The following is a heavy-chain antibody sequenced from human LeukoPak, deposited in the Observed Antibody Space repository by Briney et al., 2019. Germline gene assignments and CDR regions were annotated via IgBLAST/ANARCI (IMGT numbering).Heavy chain of an antibody. V-gene: IGHV4-59*01. Sequence: KPSETPSLTCTVSGGSISNFYWSWIRQPPGQGREWVGYTNYCGSTNYNPSLKSRITISVDTSKNQLSLMLSSVTAADTAVYYCARDFWSGYYADYYYYMDVWGKGTRVTVSS. J-gene: IGHJ6*03. D-gene: IGHD3-3*01. CDR3: ARDFWSGYYADYYYYMDV. CDR2: TNYCGST. CDR1: GGSISNFY.